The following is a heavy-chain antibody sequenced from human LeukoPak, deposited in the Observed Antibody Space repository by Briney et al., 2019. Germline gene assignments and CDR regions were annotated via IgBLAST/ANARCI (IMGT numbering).Heavy chain of an antibody. Sequence: ASVKVSCKASVYTFTGYYMHWVRQAPGQGLEWMGWINPNSGGTNYAQKFQGRVTMTRDTSISTAYMELSRPRSDDTAVYYCARDAATGHFDYWGQGTLVTVSS. J-gene: IGHJ4*02. CDR2: INPNSGGT. V-gene: IGHV1-2*02. D-gene: IGHD1-26*01. CDR3: ARDAATGHFDY. CDR1: VYTFTGYY.